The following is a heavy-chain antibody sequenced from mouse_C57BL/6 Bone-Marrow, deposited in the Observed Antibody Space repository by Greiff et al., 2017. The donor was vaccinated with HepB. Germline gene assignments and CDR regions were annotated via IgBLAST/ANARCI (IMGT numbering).Heavy chain of an antibody. V-gene: IGHV1-69*01. CDR2: IDPSDSYT. CDR1: GYTFTSYW. J-gene: IGHJ3*01. D-gene: IGHD6-1*01. Sequence: QVQLQQPGAELVMPGASVKLSCKASGYTFTSYWMHWVKQRPGQGLEWIGEIDPSDSYTNYNQKFKGKSTLTVDKSSSTAYMQLSSLTSEDSAVYYCAIRLLGGFAYWGQGTLVTVSA. CDR3: AIRLLGGFAY.